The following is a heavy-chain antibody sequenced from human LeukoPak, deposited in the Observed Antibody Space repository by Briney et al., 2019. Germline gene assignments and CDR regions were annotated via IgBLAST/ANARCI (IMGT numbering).Heavy chain of an antibody. CDR2: ISWNSGSI. V-gene: IGHV3-9*01. CDR3: AKDRGDYGDLYYFDY. CDR1: GFTFDDYA. D-gene: IGHD4-17*01. J-gene: IGHJ4*02. Sequence: GRSLRLSCAASGFTFDDYAMHWVRQAPGKGLEWVSGISWNSGSIGYADSVKGRFTISRDNAKNSLYLQMNSLRAEDTALYYCAKDRGDYGDLYYFDYWGQGTLVTVSS.